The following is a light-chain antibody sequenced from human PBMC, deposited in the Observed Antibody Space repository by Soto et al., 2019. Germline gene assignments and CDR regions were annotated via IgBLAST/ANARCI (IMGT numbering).Light chain of an antibody. Sequence: QSVLTQPPSVSAAXXXKVXXXCSGSSSNIGNNYVSWYQQLPGTAPKLLIYDNNKRPSGIPDRFSGSKSGTSATLGITGLQTGDEADYYCGTWDSSLSAVVFGGGTKLTVL. CDR3: GTWDSSLSAVV. J-gene: IGLJ2*01. CDR2: DNN. V-gene: IGLV1-51*01. CDR1: SSNIGNNY.